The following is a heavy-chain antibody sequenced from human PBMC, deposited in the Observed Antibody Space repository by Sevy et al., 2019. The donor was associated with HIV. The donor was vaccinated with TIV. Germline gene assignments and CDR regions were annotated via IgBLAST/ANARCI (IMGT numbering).Heavy chain of an antibody. V-gene: IGHV3-30*02. D-gene: IGHD2-2*01. Sequence: GGSLRLSCAASGFTLSSVGIHWVRLTPGTGLEWLAFIGHDGNKYFYGASVKGRITTSRDNSKNTVSLQMNSLRVEDTAIFYCAKGYWIGNGCFLGWFDPRGQGTVVTVSS. CDR3: AKGYWIGNGCFLGWFDP. CDR1: GFTLSSVG. CDR2: IGHDGNKY. J-gene: IGHJ5*02.